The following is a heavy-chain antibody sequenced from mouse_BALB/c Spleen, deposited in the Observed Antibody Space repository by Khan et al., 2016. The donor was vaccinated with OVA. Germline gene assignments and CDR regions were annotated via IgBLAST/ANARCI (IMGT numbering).Heavy chain of an antibody. J-gene: IGHJ3*01. Sequence: QVQLKQSGPELARPGASVKMSCKASGYSFTSNTMHWVKQRPGQGLEWIGYINPCTSYTSYNQKFKDKATLTADKSSSTAYIQLSSLTSEDSAVYYCARHTAGDALDYWGQGTLVTVSA. V-gene: IGHV1-4*01. CDR2: INPCTSYT. CDR1: GYSFTSNT. CDR3: ARHTAGDALDY. D-gene: IGHD3-3*01.